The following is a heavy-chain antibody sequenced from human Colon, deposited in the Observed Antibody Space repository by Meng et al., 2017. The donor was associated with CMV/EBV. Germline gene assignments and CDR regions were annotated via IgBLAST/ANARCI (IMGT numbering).Heavy chain of an antibody. CDR1: GFTFSNYA. V-gene: IGHV3-23*01. J-gene: IGHJ4*02. D-gene: IGHD2-2*01. CDR3: AKGDIVVVPAAQFDY. CDR2: ICGCGHST. Sequence: GESLKISCAASGFTFSNYAMTWVRQAPGTGLEWVSTICGCGHSTHYADSVKGRFTISRDNSKNTLYLQMNSLRADDTAVYYCAKGDIVVVPAAQFDYWGQGTLVTVSS.